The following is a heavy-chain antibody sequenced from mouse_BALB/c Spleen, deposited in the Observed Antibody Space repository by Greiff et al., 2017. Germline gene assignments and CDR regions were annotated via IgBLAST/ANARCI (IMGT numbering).Heavy chain of an antibody. CDR1: GYTFTSYW. D-gene: IGHD2-1*01. CDR3: TRFYGNYYAMDY. CDR2: IYPGNSDT. J-gene: IGHJ4*01. Sequence: VQLQQSGTVLARPGASVKMSCKASGYTFTSYWMHWVKQRPGQGLEWIGAIYPGNSDTSYNQKFKGKAKLTAVTSTSTAYMELSSLTNEDSAVYYCTRFYGNYYAMDYWGQGTSVTVSS. V-gene: IGHV1-5*01.